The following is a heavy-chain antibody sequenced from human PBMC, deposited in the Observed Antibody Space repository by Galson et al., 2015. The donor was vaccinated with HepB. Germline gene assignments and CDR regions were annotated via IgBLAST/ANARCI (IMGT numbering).Heavy chain of an antibody. CDR3: ARMGSRVGTLYFDY. CDR1: GFTFSSYA. V-gene: IGHV3-30-3*01. D-gene: IGHD1-1*01. CDR2: ISYDGSNK. Sequence: SLRLSCAASGFTFSSYALHWVRQAPGKGLEWVAVISYDGSNKYYADSVKGRFTISRDNSKNTLYLQMNSLRAEDTAIYYCARMGSRVGTLYFDYRGQGTLVTVSS. J-gene: IGHJ4*02.